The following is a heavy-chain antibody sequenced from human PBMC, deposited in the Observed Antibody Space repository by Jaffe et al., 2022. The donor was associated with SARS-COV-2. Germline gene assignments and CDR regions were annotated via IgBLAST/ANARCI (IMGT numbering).Heavy chain of an antibody. V-gene: IGHV3-30*04. D-gene: IGHD6-19*01. CDR1: GFTFSSYA. Sequence: QVQLVESGGGVVQPGRSLRLSCAASGFTFSSYAMHWVRQAPGKGLEWVAVISYDGSNKYYADSVKGRFTISRDNSKNTLYLQMNSLRAEDTAVYYCARDWGGAVAGTLDYWGQGTLVTVSS. CDR2: ISYDGSNK. CDR3: ARDWGGAVAGTLDY. J-gene: IGHJ4*02.